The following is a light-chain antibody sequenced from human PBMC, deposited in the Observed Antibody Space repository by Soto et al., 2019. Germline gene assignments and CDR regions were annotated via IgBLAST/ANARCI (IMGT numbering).Light chain of an antibody. Sequence: EVVLTQSPATLSLSPGERATLSCRASQSVSSDYLVWYQQKPGQAPRLLIYGASSRATGIPDRFSGSGSGTDFTLTISRLEPEDFAVYYCQHYGNSPPSVTFGPGTKVDN. CDR1: QSVSSDY. V-gene: IGKV3-20*01. CDR2: GAS. J-gene: IGKJ3*01. CDR3: QHYGNSPPSVT.